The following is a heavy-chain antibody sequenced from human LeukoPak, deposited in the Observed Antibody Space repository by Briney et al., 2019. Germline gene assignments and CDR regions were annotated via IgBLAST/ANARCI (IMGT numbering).Heavy chain of an antibody. CDR1: GGSISSGDYS. D-gene: IGHD5-24*01. V-gene: IGHV4-30-2*01. CDR2: IYHSGST. Sequence: SETLSLTCAVSGGSISSGDYSWSWIRQPPGKGLEWIGYIYHSGSTYYNSSLKSRVTISVDRSKNQFSLKLSSVTAADTAVYYCARGGAGLQFDYWGQGTLVTASS. CDR3: ARGGAGLQFDY. J-gene: IGHJ4*02.